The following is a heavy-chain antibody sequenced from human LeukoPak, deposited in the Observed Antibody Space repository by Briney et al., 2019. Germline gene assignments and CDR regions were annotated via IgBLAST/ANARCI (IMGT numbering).Heavy chain of an antibody. D-gene: IGHD2-2*01. V-gene: IGHV4-39*01. J-gene: IGHJ6*03. CDR3: ARSLVVPAHYYYYYYMDV. CDR1: GGSISSSSYY. Sequence: PSETLSLTCTVSGGSISSSSYYWGWIRQPPGKGLEWIGSIYHSGSTYYNPSLNSRVTISVDTSKNQFSLKLRSVTAAGTAVYYCARSLVVPAHYYYYYYMDVWGKGTTVTVSS. CDR2: IYHSGST.